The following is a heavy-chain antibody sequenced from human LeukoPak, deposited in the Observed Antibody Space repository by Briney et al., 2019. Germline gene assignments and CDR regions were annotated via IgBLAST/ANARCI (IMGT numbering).Heavy chain of an antibody. D-gene: IGHD3-22*01. CDR1: GFTFSSYA. J-gene: IGHJ4*02. CDR3: AKDVGITMIVVVITTFDY. Sequence: GGSLRLSCAASGFTFSSYAMHWVRQAPGKGLEWVAVISYDGSNKYYADSVKGRFTISRDNSKNTLYLQTNSLRAEDTAVYYCAKDVGITMIVVVITTFDYWGQGTLVTVSS. CDR2: ISYDGSNK. V-gene: IGHV3-30-3*01.